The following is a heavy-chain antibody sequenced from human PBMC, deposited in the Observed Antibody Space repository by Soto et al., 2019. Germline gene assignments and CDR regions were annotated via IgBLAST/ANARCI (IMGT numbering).Heavy chain of an antibody. D-gene: IGHD6-19*01. CDR1: GYTFTGYA. CDR3: EGAVAVPADFDY. J-gene: IGHJ4*02. Sequence: QVQLVQSGAEEKKPGASVKVSCKASGYTFTGYAMHWVRQAPGQRLEWMGWINAGNGNTKYSQKFQVRVTITRDTSASTAYMELSSLRSEDTAVYYCEGAVAVPADFDYWGQGTLVTVSS. V-gene: IGHV1-3*05. CDR2: INAGNGNT.